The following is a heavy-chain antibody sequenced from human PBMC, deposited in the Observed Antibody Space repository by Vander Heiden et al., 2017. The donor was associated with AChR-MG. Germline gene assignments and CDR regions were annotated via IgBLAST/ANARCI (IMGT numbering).Heavy chain of an antibody. CDR3: ARAPFGRGYYYGSGSDY. V-gene: IGHV4-34*01. D-gene: IGHD3-10*01. CDR1: AGSFSGYY. J-gene: IGHJ4*02. Sequence: QVQLQQWGAGLLKPSETLSLTCAVYAGSFSGYYWSWIRQPPGKGLEWIGEINHSGSTNYNPSLKSRVTISVDTSKNQFSLKLSSVTAADTAVYYCARAPFGRGYYYGSGSDYWGQGTLVTVSS. CDR2: INHSGST.